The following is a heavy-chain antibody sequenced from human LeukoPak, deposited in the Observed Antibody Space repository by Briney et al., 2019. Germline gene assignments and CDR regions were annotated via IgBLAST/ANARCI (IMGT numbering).Heavy chain of an antibody. V-gene: IGHV3-21*01. D-gene: IGHD4-23*01. J-gene: IGHJ4*02. CDR3: ARVIYGGNSVYFDY. CDR2: ISSSSSYI. Sequence: GGSLRLSCAASGFTFSSYSMNWVRQAPGKGLEWVSSISSSSSYIYYADSVKGRFTISRDNAKNSLYLQMNSLRAEDTAVYYCARVIYGGNSVYFDYWGQGTLVTVSS. CDR1: GFTFSSYS.